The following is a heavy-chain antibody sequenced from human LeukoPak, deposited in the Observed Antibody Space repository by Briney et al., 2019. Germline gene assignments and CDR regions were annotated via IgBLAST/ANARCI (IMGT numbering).Heavy chain of an antibody. CDR1: GYTFTSYG. J-gene: IGHJ4*02. CDR3: ARRESDRGDY. Sequence: GASVKVSCKASGYTFTSYGISWVRQAPGQGLEWMGRIIPILGIANYAQKFQGRVTITADKSTSTAYMELSSLRSEDTAVYYCARRESDRGDYWGQGTLVTVSS. V-gene: IGHV1-69*04. D-gene: IGHD3-10*01. CDR2: IIPILGIA.